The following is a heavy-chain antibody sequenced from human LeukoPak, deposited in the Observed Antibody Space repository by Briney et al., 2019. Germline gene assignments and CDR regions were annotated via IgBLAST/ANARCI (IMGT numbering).Heavy chain of an antibody. Sequence: PGGSLRLSCAASGFTFSSYAMSWVRQAPGKGLEWVSAISGSGGSTYYADSVKGRFTISRDNSKNTLYLQMNSLRAEDTAVYYCAKDSFNPVRGLHLPFDYWGQGTLVTVSS. CDR2: ISGSGGST. J-gene: IGHJ4*02. V-gene: IGHV3-23*01. CDR1: GFTFSSYA. CDR3: AKDSFNPVRGLHLPFDY. D-gene: IGHD3-10*01.